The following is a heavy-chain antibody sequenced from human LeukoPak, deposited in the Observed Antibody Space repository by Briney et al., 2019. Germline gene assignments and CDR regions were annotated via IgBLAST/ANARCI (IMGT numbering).Heavy chain of an antibody. D-gene: IGHD1-26*01. CDR3: AHSNSARYPLYFQN. Sequence: ESGPTLVKPTQTLTLTCTFSGFSLSTSGVSVGWIRQPPGKALEWLALIYWDDDKRYSPSLKSKLTITKDTSKNQVVLTVTNMDPVDTATYYCAHSNSARYPLYFQNWGQGTLVTVSS. CDR2: IYWDDDK. CDR1: GFSLSTSGVS. V-gene: IGHV2-5*02. J-gene: IGHJ1*01.